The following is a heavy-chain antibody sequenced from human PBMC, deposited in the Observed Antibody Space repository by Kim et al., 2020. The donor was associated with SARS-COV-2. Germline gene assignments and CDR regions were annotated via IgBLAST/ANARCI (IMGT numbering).Heavy chain of an antibody. V-gene: IGHV1-69*13. CDR1: GGTFSSYA. J-gene: IGHJ6*02. CDR2: IIPIFGTA. CDR3: ARAAPEPGSLVYYYYYGMDV. Sequence: SVKVSCKASGGTFSSYAISWVRQAPGQGLEWMGGIIPIFGTANYAQKFQGRVTITADESTSTAYMELSSLRSEDTAVYYCARAAPEPGSLVYYYYYGMDVWGQGTTVTVSS. D-gene: IGHD6-6*01.